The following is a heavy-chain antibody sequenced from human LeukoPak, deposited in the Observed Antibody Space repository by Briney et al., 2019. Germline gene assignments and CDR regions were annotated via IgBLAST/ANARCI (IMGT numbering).Heavy chain of an antibody. CDR3: ARDPGGSSWYMN. D-gene: IGHD6-13*01. CDR2: ISGYKGNT. J-gene: IGHJ4*02. V-gene: IGHV1-18*01. Sequence: GASVKVSCKASGYTVTSYGISWVRQAPGQGVGWMGWISGYKGNTNYAQKLKGRVTRTTYTSPSTAHRKLRSLRSDDTAVNYCARDPGGSSWYMNWGQGALWTASS. CDR1: GYTVTSYG.